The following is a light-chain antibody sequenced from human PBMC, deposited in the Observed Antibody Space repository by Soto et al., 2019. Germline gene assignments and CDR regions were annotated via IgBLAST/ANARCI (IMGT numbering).Light chain of an antibody. J-gene: IGLJ2*01. CDR3: CSYAGSYTFVV. V-gene: IGLV2-11*01. CDR2: DVS. CDR1: SSDVGGYKY. Sequence: QSALTQPRSESGSPGQSVTISCTGTSSDVGGYKYVSWYQQHPGKAPKLMIYDVSKRPSGVPDRFSGSKSGNTASLTISGLQAEDEADYYCCSYAGSYTFVVFGGGTKVTVL.